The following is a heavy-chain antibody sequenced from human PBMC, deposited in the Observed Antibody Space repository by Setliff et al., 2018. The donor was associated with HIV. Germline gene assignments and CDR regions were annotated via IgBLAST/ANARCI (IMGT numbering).Heavy chain of an antibody. J-gene: IGHJ4*02. V-gene: IGHV4-59*01. D-gene: IGHD5-18*01. CDR1: SDSIRFYY. CDR2: IYYTGST. Sequence: PSETLSLTCTVSSDSIRFYYWTWIRQPPGKGLEWIGNIYYTGSTKYNPSLNSRITISIDTSKSQFSLKLTSVAAADTAVYYWARDSGGYNYGFAVGSFDYWGQGALVTVSS. CDR3: ARDSGGYNYGFAVGSFDY.